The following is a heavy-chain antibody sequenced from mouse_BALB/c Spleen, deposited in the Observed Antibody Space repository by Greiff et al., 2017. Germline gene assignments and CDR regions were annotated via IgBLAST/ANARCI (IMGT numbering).Heavy chain of an antibody. V-gene: IGHV2-2*02. CDR3: AINGDFDY. Sequence: QVQLKESGPGLVQPSQSLSITCTVSGFSLTSYGVHWVRPSPGKGLEWLGVIWGGGSTDYNAAFISRLSFSKDNSKSQVFFKMNSLQANATAICCCAINGDFDYWGQGTTLTVSS. J-gene: IGHJ2*01. D-gene: IGHD1-1*02. CDR2: IWGGGST. CDR1: GFSLTSYG.